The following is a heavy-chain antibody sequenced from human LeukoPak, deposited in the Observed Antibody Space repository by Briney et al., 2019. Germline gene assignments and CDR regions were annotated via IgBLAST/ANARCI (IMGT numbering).Heavy chain of an antibody. V-gene: IGHV4-30-4*08. CDR1: GGSISSGDYY. D-gene: IGHD3-3*01. J-gene: IGHJ5*02. CDR3: ARGRGKRITIFGVTCNWFDP. Sequence: SQTLSLTCTVSGGSISSGDYYWSWIRQPPGKGLEWIGYIYYSGSTYYNPSLKSRVTISVDTSKNQFSLKLSSVTAADTAVYYCARGRGKRITIFGVTCNWFDPWGQGTLVTVSS. CDR2: IYYSGST.